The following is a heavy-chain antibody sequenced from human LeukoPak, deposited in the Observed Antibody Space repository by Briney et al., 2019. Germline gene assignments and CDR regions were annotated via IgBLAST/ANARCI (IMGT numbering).Heavy chain of an antibody. CDR1: GASISRYY. J-gene: IGHJ4*02. CDR2: VYNSETT. CDR3: AGGGYCSSASCFAPLFDW. Sequence: SETLSLTCTVSGASISRYYGRWIRQSPGKAVEWIGYVYNSETTNYNPSLKSRVAMSLYTSKSQFSLRLRSVTAADTALYFCAGGGYCSSASCFAPLFDWWGRGILVTVSS. V-gene: IGHV4-59*01. D-gene: IGHD2-2*01.